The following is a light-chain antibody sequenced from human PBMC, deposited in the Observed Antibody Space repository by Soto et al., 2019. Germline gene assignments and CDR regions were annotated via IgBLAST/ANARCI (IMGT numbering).Light chain of an antibody. J-gene: IGKJ1*01. V-gene: IGKV4-1*01. CDR2: WAS. Sequence: DIVMTQSPDSLAVSLGERATINCKYSQSLLHIAWYQQKPGQPPKLLIYWASTRESGVPDRFSGSGSGTDFTLTISSLQAEDVAVYYCQQYYTTPATFGQGTKVEIK. CDR3: QQYYTTPAT. CDR1: QSLLH.